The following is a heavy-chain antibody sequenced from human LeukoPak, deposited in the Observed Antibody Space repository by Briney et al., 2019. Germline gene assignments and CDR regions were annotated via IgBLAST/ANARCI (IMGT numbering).Heavy chain of an antibody. CDR3: ARDWWSGYLDY. J-gene: IGHJ4*02. Sequence: SETLSLTCTVSGDSISSGSYYWSWIRQPAGKGLEWIGHMYTSGTTNYNPSLESRVTISIDTSKNQFSLKLSSVTAADTAVYYCARDWWSGYLDYWGQGTLVTVSS. CDR1: GDSISSGSYY. V-gene: IGHV4-61*09. D-gene: IGHD3-3*01. CDR2: MYTSGTT.